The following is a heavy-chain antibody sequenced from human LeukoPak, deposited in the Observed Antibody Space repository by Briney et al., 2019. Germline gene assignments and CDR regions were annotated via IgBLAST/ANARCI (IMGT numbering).Heavy chain of an antibody. V-gene: IGHV4-59*08. CDR2: IYYSGST. J-gene: IGHJ4*02. Sequence: SETLSLTCTVSGGSISSYYWSWIRQPPGKGLEWIGYIYYSGSTNYNPSLKSRVTISVDTSKNQFSLKLSSVTAADTAVYYCARHHNPRHTYYYDSSGYPYFDYWGREPWSPSPQ. CDR3: ARHHNPRHTYYYDSSGYPYFDY. D-gene: IGHD3-22*01. CDR1: GGSISSYY.